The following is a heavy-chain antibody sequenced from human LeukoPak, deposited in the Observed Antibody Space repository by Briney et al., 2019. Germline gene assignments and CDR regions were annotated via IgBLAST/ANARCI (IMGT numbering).Heavy chain of an antibody. V-gene: IGHV3-48*04. J-gene: IGHJ4*02. CDR2: ISSSSSTI. CDR3: AITWNNGGWYVTFDY. Sequence: GGSLRLSCAASGFTFSTYSMNWVRQAPGKGLEWVSYISSSSSTIYYADSVKGRFTISRDNAENSLYLQMNILRAEDTAVYYCAITWNNGGWYVTFDYWGQGTLVTVSS. CDR1: GFTFSTYS. D-gene: IGHD6-19*01.